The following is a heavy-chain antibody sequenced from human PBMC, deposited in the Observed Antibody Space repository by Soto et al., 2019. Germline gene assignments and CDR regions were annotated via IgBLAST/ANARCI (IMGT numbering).Heavy chain of an antibody. J-gene: IGHJ6*03. CDR2: MNPNSGNT. CDR1: GYTFTSYD. Sequence: QVQLVQSGAEVKKPGASVRVSCKASGYTFTSYDINWVRQATGQGLEWMGWMNPNSGNTGYAQKFQGRVTMTRNTSISTAYMELSSLRSEDTAVYYCARRIGDYDFWSGAPGYYYMDVWGKGTTVTVSS. CDR3: ARRIGDYDFWSGAPGYYYMDV. V-gene: IGHV1-8*01. D-gene: IGHD3-3*01.